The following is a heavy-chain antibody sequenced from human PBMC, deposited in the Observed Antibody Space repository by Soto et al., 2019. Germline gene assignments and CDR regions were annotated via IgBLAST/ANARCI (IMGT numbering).Heavy chain of an antibody. J-gene: IGHJ4*02. V-gene: IGHV3-64D*06. CDR1: GFTFSSYA. CDR2: ISSNGGST. Sequence: GGSLRLSCSASGFTFSSYAMHWVRQAPGKGLEYVSAISSNGGSTYYADSVKGRFTISRDNSKNTLYLQMSSLRAEDTAVYYCVKESPSVSYFDWLPQFDYWGQGTLVTVSS. D-gene: IGHD3-9*01. CDR3: VKESPSVSYFDWLPQFDY.